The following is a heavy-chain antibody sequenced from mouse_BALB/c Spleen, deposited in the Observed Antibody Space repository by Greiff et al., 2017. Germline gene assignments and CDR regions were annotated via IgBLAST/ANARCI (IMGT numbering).Heavy chain of an antibody. CDR2: IDPANGNT. CDR1: GFNIKDTY. Sequence: EVQLQQSGAELVKPGASVKLSCTASGFNIKDTYMHWVKQRPEQGLEWIGRIDPANGNTKYDPKFQGKATITADTSSNTAYLQLSSLTSEDTAVYYCAVNDYDTNINVHYAMDYWGQGTSLTVSS. V-gene: IGHV14-3*02. D-gene: IGHD2-4*01. CDR3: AVNDYDTNINVHYAMDY. J-gene: IGHJ4*01.